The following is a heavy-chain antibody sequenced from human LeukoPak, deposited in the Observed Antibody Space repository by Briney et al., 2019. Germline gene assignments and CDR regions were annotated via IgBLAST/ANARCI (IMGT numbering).Heavy chain of an antibody. D-gene: IGHD3-10*01. CDR2: IYSADST. CDR1: GFTVSSNY. J-gene: IGHJ5*02. V-gene: IGHV3-66*02. CDR3: ATDLLRLWFGES. Sequence: GGSLRLSCAASGFTVSSNYMSWVRQAPGKGLEWVSVIYSADSTYYADSVKGRFTISRDNSKHTLYLQMNSLRAEDTAVYYCATDLLRLWFGESWGQGTLVTVSS.